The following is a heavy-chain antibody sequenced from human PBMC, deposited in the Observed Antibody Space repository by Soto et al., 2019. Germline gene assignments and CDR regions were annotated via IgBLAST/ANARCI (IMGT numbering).Heavy chain of an antibody. CDR1: GGSFSGYY. D-gene: IGHD5-12*01. Sequence: SETLSLTCAVYGGSFSGYYWSWIRQPPGKGLEWIGEINHSGSTNYNPSLKSRVTISVDTSKNQFSLKLSSVTAADTAVYYCARARGRRGYSGYNYGMDVWGQGTTVTVSS. J-gene: IGHJ6*02. CDR3: ARARGRRGYSGYNYGMDV. V-gene: IGHV4-34*01. CDR2: INHSGST.